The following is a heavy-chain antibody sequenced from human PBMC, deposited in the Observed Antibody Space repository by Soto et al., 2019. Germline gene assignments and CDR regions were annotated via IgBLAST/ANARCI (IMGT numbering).Heavy chain of an antibody. CDR1: AFTFSSYW. V-gene: IGHV3-7*01. CDR2: IKQDGSEK. CDR3: ARDALFDCTNGVCPSPQYYFDY. D-gene: IGHD2-8*01. Sequence: GGSRRLSCAASAFTFSSYWMSWVRQAPGKGLEWVANIKQDGSEKYYVDSVKGRFTISRDNAKNSLYLQMNSLRAEDTAVYYCARDALFDCTNGVCPSPQYYFDYWGQGTLVTVSS. J-gene: IGHJ4*02.